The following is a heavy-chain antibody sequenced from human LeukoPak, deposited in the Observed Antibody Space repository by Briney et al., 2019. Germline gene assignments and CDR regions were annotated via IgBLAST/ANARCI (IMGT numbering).Heavy chain of an antibody. CDR2: VNHSGST. CDR1: GGSFSGYY. Sequence: PSETLSLTCAVYGGSFSGYYWSWIRQPPGKGLEWIGEVNHSGSTNYNPSLKSRVTISVDTSKNQFSLKLSSVTAADTAVYYCARANYYDSSGYSPTTQYYFDYWGQGTLVTVSS. CDR3: ARANYYDSSGYSPTTQYYFDY. J-gene: IGHJ4*02. D-gene: IGHD3-22*01. V-gene: IGHV4-34*01.